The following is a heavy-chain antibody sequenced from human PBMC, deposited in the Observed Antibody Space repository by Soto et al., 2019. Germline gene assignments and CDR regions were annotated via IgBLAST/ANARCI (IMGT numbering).Heavy chain of an antibody. CDR2: IVVGSGNT. D-gene: IGHD1-26*01. J-gene: IGHJ4*02. CDR1: GFTFTSSA. CDR3: AWELLGSGVWAFDY. V-gene: IGHV1-58*01. Sequence: SVKVSCKASGFTFTSSAVQWVRQARGQRLEWIGWIVVGSGNTNYAQKFQERVTITRDMSTSTAYMELSSLRSEDTAVYYCAWELLGSGVWAFDYWGQGXLVTVSS.